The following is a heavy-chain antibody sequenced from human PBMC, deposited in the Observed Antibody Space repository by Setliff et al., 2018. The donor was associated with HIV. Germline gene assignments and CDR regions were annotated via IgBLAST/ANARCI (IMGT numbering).Heavy chain of an antibody. CDR1: GGSFSGYY. CDR3: ARQVGEGKWYLDA. J-gene: IGHJ4*01. CDR2: INHSGST. D-gene: IGHD1-26*01. Sequence: SETLSLTCAVYGGSFSGYYWSWIRQPPGKGLEWIGEINHSGSTNYNPSLKSRVTISIDTSENLFSLKLSGVTAADTAIYYCARQVGEGKWYLDAWGHGTLVTVSS. V-gene: IGHV4-34*01.